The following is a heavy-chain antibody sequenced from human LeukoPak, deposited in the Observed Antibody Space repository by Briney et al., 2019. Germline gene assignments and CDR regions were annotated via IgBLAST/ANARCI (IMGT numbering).Heavy chain of an antibody. D-gene: IGHD6-19*01. CDR2: IYYSGST. J-gene: IGHJ4*02. Sequence: SETLSLTCTVSGGSISSGSYYWGWIRQPPGKGLEWIGSIYYSGSTYYNPSLKSRVAISVDTSKNQFSLKLSSVTAADTAVYYCARLAGIEQFDYWGQGTLVTVSS. CDR1: GGSISSGSYY. V-gene: IGHV4-39*01. CDR3: ARLAGIEQFDY.